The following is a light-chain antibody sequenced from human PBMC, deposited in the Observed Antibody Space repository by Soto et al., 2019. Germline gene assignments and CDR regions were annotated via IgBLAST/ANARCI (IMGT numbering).Light chain of an antibody. CDR1: SSNIGRNT. CDR3: AAWHDSLTDYV. J-gene: IGLJ1*01. V-gene: IGLV1-44*01. Sequence: QAVVTQAPSASETPGQRVTISCSGGSSNIGRNTVNWYQQLPGTAPKLLIYSNNRRPSGVPDRFSGSKSGTSASLAISGLQSEDEADYYCAAWHDSLTDYVFGTGIKLTVL. CDR2: SNN.